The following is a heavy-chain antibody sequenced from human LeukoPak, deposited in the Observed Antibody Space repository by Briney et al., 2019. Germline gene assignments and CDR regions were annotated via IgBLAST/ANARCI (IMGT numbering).Heavy chain of an antibody. CDR2: ISSSGSTI. V-gene: IGHV3-48*04. D-gene: IGHD3-9*01. CDR1: GFTFSSYS. CDR3: ARDIYDSEGWLGGEYYFDY. Sequence: GGSLRLSCAASGFTFSSYSMNWVRQAPGKGLEWVSYISSSGSTIYYADSVKGRFTISRDNAKNSLYLQMNSLRAEDTAVYYCARDIYDSEGWLGGEYYFDYWGQGTLVTVSS. J-gene: IGHJ4*02.